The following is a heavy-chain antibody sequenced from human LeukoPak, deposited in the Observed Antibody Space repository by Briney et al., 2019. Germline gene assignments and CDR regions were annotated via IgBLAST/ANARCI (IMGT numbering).Heavy chain of an antibody. CDR2: IKSKTDGGTT. Sequence: TGGSLRLSCAASGFTFSNAWMSWVRQAPGKGLEWVGRIKSKTDGGTTDYAAPVKGRFTISRDDSKNTLYLQMNSLKTEDTAVYYCTTGWIQLWFIYRDHWGQGTLVTVSS. CDR1: GFTFSNAW. V-gene: IGHV3-15*01. CDR3: TTGWIQLWFIYRDH. J-gene: IGHJ4*02. D-gene: IGHD5-18*01.